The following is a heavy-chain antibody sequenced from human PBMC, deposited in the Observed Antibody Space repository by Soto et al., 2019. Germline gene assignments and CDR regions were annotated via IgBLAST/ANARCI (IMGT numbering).Heavy chain of an antibody. D-gene: IGHD1-1*01. CDR1: GYTFTSYD. J-gene: IGHJ6*03. CDR3: ARGRSRQLERPLYYYYYYMDV. V-gene: IGHV1-8*01. CDR2: MNPNSGNT. Sequence: ASVKVSCKASGYTFTSYDINLVRQATGQGLEWMGWMNPNSGNTGYAQKFQGRVTMTRNTSISTAYMELSSLRSEDTAVYYCARGRSRQLERPLYYYYYYMDVWGKGTTVTVSS.